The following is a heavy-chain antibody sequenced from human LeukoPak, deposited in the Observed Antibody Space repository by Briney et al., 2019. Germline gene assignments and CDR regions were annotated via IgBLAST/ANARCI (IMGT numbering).Heavy chain of an antibody. CDR2: INSDGTSA. Sequence: GGSLRLSCAASGITFSSYWMHWVRQAPGKGPMYVSRINSDGTSATYADSVKGRFIISRDNAKNTLYLQMNSLRAEDTAVYYCARGYSSSRYNWLDPWGQGTLVSVSS. V-gene: IGHV3-74*03. CDR1: GITFSSYW. D-gene: IGHD6-13*01. J-gene: IGHJ5*02. CDR3: ARGYSSSRYNWLDP.